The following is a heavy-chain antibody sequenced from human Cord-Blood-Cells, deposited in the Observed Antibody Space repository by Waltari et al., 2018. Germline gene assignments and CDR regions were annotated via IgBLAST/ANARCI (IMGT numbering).Heavy chain of an antibody. CDR1: SSYA. D-gene: IGHD7-27*01. CDR2: ISYDGSNK. J-gene: IGHJ4*02. Sequence: SSYAMHWVRQAPGKGLEWVAVISYDGSNKYYADSVKGRFTISRDNCKNTLYLQMNSLRAEDTAVYYCARIPGDPNGAFDYWGQGTLVTVSS. V-gene: IGHV3-30-3*01. CDR3: ARIPGDPNGAFDY.